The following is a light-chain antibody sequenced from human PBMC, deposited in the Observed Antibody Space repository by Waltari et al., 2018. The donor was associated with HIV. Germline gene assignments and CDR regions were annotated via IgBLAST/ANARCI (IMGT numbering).Light chain of an antibody. CDR3: YSAADNMGV. CDR1: VLAKSY. V-gene: IGLV3-27*01. J-gene: IGLJ3*02. CDR2: KDN. Sequence: SYELTQPSSVSVSPGQTTRIPCSGDVLAKSYARGFQQKPGQAPVVMIYKDNERPSGIPERFSGSSSGTTVTLTISGAQIEDEADYYCYSAADNMGVFGGGTKLTVL.